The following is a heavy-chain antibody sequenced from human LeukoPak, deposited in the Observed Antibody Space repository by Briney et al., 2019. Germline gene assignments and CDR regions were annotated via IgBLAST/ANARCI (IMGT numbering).Heavy chain of an antibody. CDR2: ITWNSGSI. J-gene: IGHJ4*02. D-gene: IGHD6-19*01. CDR3: TRSTGWYNYFDY. V-gene: IGHV3-9*03. CDR1: GFTFNGHW. Sequence: SLRLSCAASGFTFNGHWMHWVRQAQGKGLEWVSGITWNSGSIAYADSVKGRFTISRDNAKNSLYLQMNSLRAEDVAVYYCTRSTGWYNYFDYWGQGALVTVSS.